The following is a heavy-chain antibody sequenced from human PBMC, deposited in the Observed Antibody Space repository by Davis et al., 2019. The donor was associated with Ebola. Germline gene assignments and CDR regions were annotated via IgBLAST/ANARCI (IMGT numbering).Heavy chain of an antibody. CDR1: GFTFSSYS. CDR2: IKQDGSEK. V-gene: IGHV3-7*03. J-gene: IGHJ6*02. Sequence: GGSLRLSCAASGFTFSSYSMNWVRQAPGKGLEWVANIKQDGSEKYYVDSVKGRFTISRDNAKTSLYLHMDSLRAEDTAVYYCARLAGRYCSGGSCHHYYYGMDVWGQGTTVTVSS. CDR3: ARLAGRYCSGGSCHHYYYGMDV. D-gene: IGHD2-15*01.